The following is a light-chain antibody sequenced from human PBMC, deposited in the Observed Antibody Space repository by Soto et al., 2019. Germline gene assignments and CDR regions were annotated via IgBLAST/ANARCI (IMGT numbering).Light chain of an antibody. CDR2: GAS. Sequence: AIRMTQSPSSFSASTGDRVTITCRASQGISSYLAWYQQKPGKAPKLLIYGASTLQSGVPSRFSGSGSGTDFTFTISSLQPEDFATYYCQQSYSTPYTFGQGTTLEIK. CDR3: QQSYSTPYT. CDR1: QGISSY. V-gene: IGKV1-8*01. J-gene: IGKJ2*01.